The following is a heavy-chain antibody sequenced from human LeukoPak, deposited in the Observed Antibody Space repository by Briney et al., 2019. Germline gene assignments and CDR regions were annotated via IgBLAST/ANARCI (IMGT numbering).Heavy chain of an antibody. D-gene: IGHD7-27*01. Sequence: PSETLSLTCTVSGDSISSYYWSWIRQPPGKGLEWIGYINYSGSTNYNPSLKSRVTMSVDTSKNQFSLKLSSVTAADTAVYHCARVATWGHFFDSWGQGTLVTVSS. CDR2: INYSGST. J-gene: IGHJ4*02. CDR3: ARVATWGHFFDS. V-gene: IGHV4-59*01. CDR1: GDSISSYY.